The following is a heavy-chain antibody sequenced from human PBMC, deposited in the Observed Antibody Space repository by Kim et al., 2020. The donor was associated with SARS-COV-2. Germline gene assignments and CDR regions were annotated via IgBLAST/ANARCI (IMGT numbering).Heavy chain of an antibody. D-gene: IGHD6-19*01. V-gene: IGHV1-3*01. CDR3: ARALFYPQWLVPEY. Sequence: KFQGRVTITRDTSASTAYMELSSLRSEDTAVYYCARALFYPQWLVPEYWGQGTLVTVSS. J-gene: IGHJ4*02.